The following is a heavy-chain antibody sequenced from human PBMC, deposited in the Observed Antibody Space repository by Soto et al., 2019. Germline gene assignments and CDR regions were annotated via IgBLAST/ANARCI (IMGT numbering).Heavy chain of an antibody. J-gene: IGHJ4*02. CDR2: IKQDGSEK. CDR1: GFTFSSYW. D-gene: IGHD3-22*01. Sequence: GGSLRLSCAASGFTFSSYWMSWVRQAPGKGLEWVANIKQDGSEKYYVDSVKGRFTISRDNAKNSLYLQMNSLRAEDTAVYYCARVGSGYYDSSGYYTFDYWGQGTLVTVSS. V-gene: IGHV3-7*05. CDR3: ARVGSGYYDSSGYYTFDY.